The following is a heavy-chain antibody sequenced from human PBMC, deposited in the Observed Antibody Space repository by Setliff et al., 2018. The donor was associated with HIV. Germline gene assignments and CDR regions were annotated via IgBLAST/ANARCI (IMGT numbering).Heavy chain of an antibody. V-gene: IGHV1-69*05. CDR1: GGTFSSYA. CDR2: TIPMFGTR. CDR3: ASRVGGGYCSSATCYPYYMDV. Sequence: GASVKVSCKASGGTFSSYAINWVRQTPGQGLEWMGGTIPMFGTRNYAPKFQGRVTITTDESASTAYMERSSLRSEDTAVYYCASRVGGGYCSSATCYPYYMDVWGTGTTVTVSS. D-gene: IGHD2-2*01. J-gene: IGHJ6*03.